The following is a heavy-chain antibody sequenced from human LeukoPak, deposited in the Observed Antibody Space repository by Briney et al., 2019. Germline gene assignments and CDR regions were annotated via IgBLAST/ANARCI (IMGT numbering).Heavy chain of an antibody. CDR3: ARDQETSSSSAFDY. D-gene: IGHD6-6*01. V-gene: IGHV3-33*01. CDR2: IWYDGSNK. CDR1: GFTFSSYG. Sequence: PGGSLRLSCAASGFTFSSYGMHWVRQAPGKGLEWVAVIWYDGSNKYYADSVKGRFTISRDNSKNTLYLQMNSLRAEDTAVYYCARDQETSSSSAFDYWGQGTLVTVSS. J-gene: IGHJ4*02.